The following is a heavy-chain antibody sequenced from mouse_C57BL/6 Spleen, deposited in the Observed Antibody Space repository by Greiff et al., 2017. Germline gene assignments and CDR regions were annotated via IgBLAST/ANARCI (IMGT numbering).Heavy chain of an antibody. Sequence: VQLKESGGGLVKPGGSLKLSCAASGFTFSDYGMHWVRQAPEKGLEWVAYISSGSSTIYYADTVKGRFTISRDNAKNTLFLQMTSLRSEDTAMYYCARAYGSSYPAWFAYWGQGTLVTVSA. CDR3: ARAYGSSYPAWFAY. V-gene: IGHV5-17*01. CDR2: ISSGSSTI. CDR1: GFTFSDYG. J-gene: IGHJ3*01. D-gene: IGHD1-1*01.